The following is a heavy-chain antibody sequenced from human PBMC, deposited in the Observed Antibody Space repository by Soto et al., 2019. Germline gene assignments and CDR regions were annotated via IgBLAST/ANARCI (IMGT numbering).Heavy chain of an antibody. D-gene: IGHD6-13*01. J-gene: IGHJ4*02. CDR3: AKDPGYSSSWYFDY. CDR2: ITGSGSST. V-gene: IGHV3-23*01. Sequence: PGGSLRLSCAASGFAFSSYALRWVRQAPGKGLEWVSSITGSGSSTFYADSVKGRFSISRDNSKNTLYLHMNSLRAEDTALYYCAKDPGYSSSWYFDYWGQGT. CDR1: GFAFSSYA.